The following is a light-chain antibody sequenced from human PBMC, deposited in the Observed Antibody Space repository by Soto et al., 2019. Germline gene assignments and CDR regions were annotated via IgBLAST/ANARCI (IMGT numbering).Light chain of an antibody. Sequence: QSVLTQPPSASGSPGQSVTISCTGTSSDVGGYPFVSWYQQHPGKAPKVLIYDVNKRPSGVPDRFSGSKSGNTASLTVSGLQADDEADDYCSSHAGSDDPIVFGTGTQLTVL. CDR3: SSHAGSDDPIV. CDR2: DVN. CDR1: SSDVGGYPF. J-gene: IGLJ1*01. V-gene: IGLV2-8*01.